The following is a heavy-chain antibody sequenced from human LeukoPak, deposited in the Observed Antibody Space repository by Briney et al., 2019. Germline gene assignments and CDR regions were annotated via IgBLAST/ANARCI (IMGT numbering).Heavy chain of an antibody. V-gene: IGHV3-66*01. J-gene: IGHJ4*02. D-gene: IGHD3-10*01. CDR3: ARDPGYGLGVDYGDY. CDR2: IHRGGNT. CDR1: GFTVSGNY. Sequence: GGTLRLSCAASGFTVSGNYMSWVRQAPGKGLEWLSVIHRGGNTYYADSVKGRFTISRDSSKNTVFLQMDSLRAEDTAVYYCARDPGYGLGVDYGDYWGQGTLVTVSS.